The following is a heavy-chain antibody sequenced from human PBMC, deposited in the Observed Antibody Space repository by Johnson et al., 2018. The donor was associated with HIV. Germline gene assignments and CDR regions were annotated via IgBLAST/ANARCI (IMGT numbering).Heavy chain of an antibody. V-gene: IGHV3-33*01. CDR1: GFTFSSYG. J-gene: IGHJ3*02. CDR3: ARGTIFGVTKVDAFAI. CDR2: IWYDGSNK. Sequence: QVQLVESGGGVVQPGRSLRLSCAASGFTFSSYGMHWVRQAPGKGLEWVAVIWYDGSNKYYADSVKGRFTISRDNAKNSLYLQMNSLRAEDTALYYCARGTIFGVTKVDAFAIWCQGTMVTVSS. D-gene: IGHD3-3*01.